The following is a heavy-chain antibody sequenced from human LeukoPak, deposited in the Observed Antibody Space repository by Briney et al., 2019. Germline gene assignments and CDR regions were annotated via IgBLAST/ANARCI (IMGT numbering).Heavy chain of an antibody. V-gene: IGHV1-24*01. D-gene: IGHD2-2*01. CDR1: GYTLTELS. J-gene: IGHJ6*02. Sequence: ASVKVSCKVSGYTLTELSMHWVRQAPGKGLEWMGGFDPEDGETIYAQKFQGRVTMTRDTSISTAYMELSRLRSDDTAVYYCAREISPDIVVVPAVYYYGMDVWGQGTTVTVSS. CDR3: AREISPDIVVVPAVYYYGMDV. CDR2: FDPEDGET.